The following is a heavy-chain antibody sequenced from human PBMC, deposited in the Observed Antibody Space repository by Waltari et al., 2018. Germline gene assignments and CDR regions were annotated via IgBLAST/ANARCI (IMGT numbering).Heavy chain of an antibody. CDR1: GGSISSSSYY. Sequence: QLQLQESGPGLVKPSETLSLTCTVSGGSISSSSYYWGWIRQPPGKGLEWIGSISYRGSTYYSPSLKSRVTISVDTSKNQFSLKLSSVTAADTAVYYCARDGVAAGWFDPWGQGTLVTVSS. V-gene: IGHV4-39*07. CDR2: ISYRGST. CDR3: ARDGVAAGWFDP. D-gene: IGHD2-15*01. J-gene: IGHJ5*02.